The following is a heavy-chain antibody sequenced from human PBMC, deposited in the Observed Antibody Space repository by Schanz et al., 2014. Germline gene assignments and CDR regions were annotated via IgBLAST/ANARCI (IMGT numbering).Heavy chain of an antibody. CDR3: TRDGYSRNLPDY. CDR2: IYHTGST. J-gene: IGHJ4*02. D-gene: IGHD1-26*01. V-gene: IGHV4-4*02. CDR1: GASIESPNW. Sequence: QVQLQESGPGLVKPSETLSLTCTVSGASIESPNWWSWVRQPPGKGLEWIGQIYHTGSTDFNPSLKGRATISVDKSKNQFSLRLTSVTAADTAVYYCTRDGYSRNLPDYWGQGPLVTVSS.